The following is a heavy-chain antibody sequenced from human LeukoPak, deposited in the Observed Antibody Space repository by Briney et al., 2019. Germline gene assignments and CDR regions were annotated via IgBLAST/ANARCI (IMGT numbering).Heavy chain of an antibody. CDR3: ARVGSGYTFDY. CDR1: GFTVSSNY. Sequence: GSLRLSCAVSGFTVSSNYMSWIRQPPGKGLEWIGYIYHRGSTNYNPSLKSRVTISVDTSKNQFSLKLSSVTAADTAVYYCARVGSGYTFDYWGQGTLVTASS. D-gene: IGHD3-22*01. J-gene: IGHJ4*02. V-gene: IGHV4-59*02. CDR2: IYHRGST.